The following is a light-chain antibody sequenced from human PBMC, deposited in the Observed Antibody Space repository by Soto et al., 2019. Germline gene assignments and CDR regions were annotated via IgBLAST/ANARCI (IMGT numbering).Light chain of an antibody. V-gene: IGKV1-27*01. CDR2: TAS. J-gene: IGKJ1*01. CDR1: QGISTY. CDR3: QKYGSAPWT. Sequence: DIQMTQSPSYLSASVGDRVTITCRASQGISTYLAWYQKKPWKVPKLLIYTASTLHSGVPSRFSGSGSGTDFTLTIRSLPPEDAATYYGQKYGSAPWTFGQGTKVESK.